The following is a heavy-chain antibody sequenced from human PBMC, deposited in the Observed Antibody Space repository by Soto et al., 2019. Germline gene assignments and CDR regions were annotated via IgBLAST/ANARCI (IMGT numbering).Heavy chain of an antibody. D-gene: IGHD3-22*01. Sequence: SETLSLTCAVYGGSFSGHYWSWIRQPPGKGLEWIGEINHSGSINYNPSLKSRVTISVDTSKNQFSLKLRSVTAADTAIYYCARGNGMILAVQGDAPDKKYLDSWSQRTLVTVSS. J-gene: IGHJ4*02. CDR3: ARGNGMILAVQGDAPDKKYLDS. V-gene: IGHV4-34*01. CDR1: GGSFSGHY. CDR2: INHSGSI.